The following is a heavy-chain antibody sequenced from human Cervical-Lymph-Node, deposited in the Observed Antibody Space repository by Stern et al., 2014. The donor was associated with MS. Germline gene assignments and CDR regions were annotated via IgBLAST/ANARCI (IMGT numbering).Heavy chain of an antibody. Sequence: VQLVESGAEVKKPGSSVKVSCKASGGTFSNYAIAWVRQAPGQGLEWMGGIIPILGTSTYAQEFQGRVTITANDFSTTAYMELSSLRSEDTAVYYCARDRSLGVTPFFDNWGQGTLVTVSS. CDR3: ARDRSLGVTPFFDN. D-gene: IGHD3-22*01. V-gene: IGHV1-69*01. CDR2: IIPILGTS. J-gene: IGHJ4*02. CDR1: GGTFSNYA.